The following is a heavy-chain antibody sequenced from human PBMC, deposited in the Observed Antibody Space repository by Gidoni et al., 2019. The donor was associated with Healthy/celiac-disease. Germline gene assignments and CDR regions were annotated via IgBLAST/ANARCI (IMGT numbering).Heavy chain of an antibody. CDR2: INHSGST. D-gene: IGHD3-22*01. Sequence: QVQLQQWGAGLLKPSEALSLTCAVYGGYFSGYYWSWIRQHPGKGLEWIGEINHSGSTNYNPSLKSRVTISVDTSKNQFSLKLSSVTAADTAVYYCARTRVAYYYDSSGYSDYWGQGTLVTVSS. V-gene: IGHV4-34*01. CDR3: ARTRVAYYYDSSGYSDY. CDR1: GGYFSGYY. J-gene: IGHJ4*02.